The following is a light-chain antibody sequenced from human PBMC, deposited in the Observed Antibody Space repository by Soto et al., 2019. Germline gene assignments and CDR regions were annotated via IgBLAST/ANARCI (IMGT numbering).Light chain of an antibody. Sequence: DIQMTQSPSSLSASVGDTVTITCRASQGISNYLAWYQQRPGKVPQLLIFAASTLQSGVPSRFSGSGYGTEFALTISSRLPEDVATYYCQNLDSAAFTFGPGTKVDIK. CDR1: QGISNY. J-gene: IGKJ3*01. CDR2: AAS. V-gene: IGKV1-27*01. CDR3: QNLDSAAFT.